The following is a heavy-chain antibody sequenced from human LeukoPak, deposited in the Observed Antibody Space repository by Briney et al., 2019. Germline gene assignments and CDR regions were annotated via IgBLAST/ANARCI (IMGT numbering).Heavy chain of an antibody. D-gene: IGHD2-15*01. CDR2: IYHSGST. Sequence: SETLSLTCAVSGYSISSGYYWGWIRQPPGKGLEWTGSIYHSGSTYYNPSLKSRVTISVDTSKNQFSLKLSSVTAADTAVYYCARRGYCSGGACYSFDYWGQGTLVTVSS. CDR3: ARRGYCSGGACYSFDY. J-gene: IGHJ4*02. V-gene: IGHV4-38-2*01. CDR1: GYSISSGYY.